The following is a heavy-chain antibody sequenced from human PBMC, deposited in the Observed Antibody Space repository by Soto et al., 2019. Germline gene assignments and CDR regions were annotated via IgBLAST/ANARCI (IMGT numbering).Heavy chain of an antibody. CDR2: IYYSGST. J-gene: IGHJ4*02. CDR1: GGSISSGDYY. D-gene: IGHD2-15*01. V-gene: IGHV4-30-4*01. CDR3: VRGGGYDSFDF. Sequence: PSETLSLTCTVSGGSISSGDYYWSWIRQPPGKGLEWIGYIYYSGSTYYNPSLKSRVTMSLDRPKNQFSLKLSSVTAADTAVYYCVRGGGYDSFDFWGQGIQVT.